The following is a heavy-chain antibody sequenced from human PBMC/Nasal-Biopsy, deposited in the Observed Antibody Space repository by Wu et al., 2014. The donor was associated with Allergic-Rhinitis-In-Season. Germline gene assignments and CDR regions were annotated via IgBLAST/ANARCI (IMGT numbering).Heavy chain of an antibody. CDR2: IYWDDEK. J-gene: IGHJ3*02. CDR3: AHRLERIEGITRYFFDAFDI. V-gene: IGHV2-5*02. CDR1: GFSLSTSGVG. Sequence: LVKPTQTLTLTCTFSGFSLSTSGVGVGWIRQPPGKALEWLALIYWDDEKRYSPSLKSRLTISKDTSKNQVVLTMTNMDPVDTATYYCAHRLERIEGITRYFFDAFDIWAKGQWSTSFQ. D-gene: IGHD2-2*01.